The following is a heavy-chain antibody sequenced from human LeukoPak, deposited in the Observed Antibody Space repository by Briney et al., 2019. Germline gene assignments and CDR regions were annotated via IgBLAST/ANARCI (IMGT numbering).Heavy chain of an antibody. CDR1: GYTFTGYY. CDR2: INPNSGGT. D-gene: IGHD6-6*01. Sequence: ASVKVSCKASGYTFTGYYMHWVRQAPGQGLEWMGWINPNSGGTNYAQKLQGRVTMTTDTSTSTAYMELRSLRSDDTAVYYCARAGRAARHYYYYYYYMDVWGKGTTVTVSS. V-gene: IGHV1-2*02. CDR3: ARAGRAARHYYYYYYYMDV. J-gene: IGHJ6*03.